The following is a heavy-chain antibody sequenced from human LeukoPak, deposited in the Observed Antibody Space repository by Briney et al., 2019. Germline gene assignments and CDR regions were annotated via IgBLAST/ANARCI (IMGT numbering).Heavy chain of an antibody. V-gene: IGHV3-7*03. J-gene: IGHJ5*02. Sequence: GGSLRLSCAASGFTFSSYWMSWVRQAPGKGLEWVANIKQDGSEKYYVDSVKGRFTISRDNAKNSLYLQMNSLRAEDTAVYYCARGRMISGWYNWFDPWGQGTLVTVSS. CDR2: IKQDGSEK. CDR1: GFTFSSYW. D-gene: IGHD6-19*01. CDR3: ARGRMISGWYNWFDP.